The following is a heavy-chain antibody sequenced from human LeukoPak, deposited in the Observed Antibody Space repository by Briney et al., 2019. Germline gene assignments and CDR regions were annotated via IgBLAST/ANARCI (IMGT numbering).Heavy chain of an antibody. CDR1: GCTVSSFD. CDR3: ARVRSGVWIFDY. CDR2: IGPAGDT. J-gene: IGHJ4*02. Sequence: PAGTLRLSCAASGCTVSSFDMHWVRQPTGERLEWVSAIGPAGDTYYSHSVKGRFTMFRDNFKNSLYLQMNSLSAGDTAVYHCARVRSGVWIFDYWGQGTLVTVSS. D-gene: IGHD5/OR15-5a*01. V-gene: IGHV3-13*01.